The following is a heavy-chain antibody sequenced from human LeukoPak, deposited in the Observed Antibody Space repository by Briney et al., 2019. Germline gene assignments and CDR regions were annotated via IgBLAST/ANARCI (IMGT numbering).Heavy chain of an antibody. CDR2: ISSSGSTI. Sequence: GGSPRLSCAASGFTFSSYEMNWVRQAPGKGLEWVSYISSSGSTIYYADSVKGRFTISRDNAKNSLYLQMNSLRAEDTAVYYCASSDCSGGSCYYDYWGQGTLVTVSS. V-gene: IGHV3-48*03. CDR3: ASSDCSGGSCYYDY. J-gene: IGHJ4*02. D-gene: IGHD2-15*01. CDR1: GFTFSSYE.